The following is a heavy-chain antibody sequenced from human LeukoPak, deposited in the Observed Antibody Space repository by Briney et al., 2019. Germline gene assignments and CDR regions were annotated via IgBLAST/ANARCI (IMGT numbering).Heavy chain of an antibody. Sequence: SGTLSLTCAVYGGSFSGYYWSWIRQPPGKGLEWIGEINHSGSTNYNPSLKSRVTISVDTSKNQFSLKLSSVTAADTAVCHCARGIRGRWPLRYYYYMDVWGKGTTVTVSS. CDR2: INHSGST. CDR3: ARGIRGRWPLRYYYYMDV. CDR1: GGSFSGYY. D-gene: IGHD5-24*01. J-gene: IGHJ6*03. V-gene: IGHV4-34*01.